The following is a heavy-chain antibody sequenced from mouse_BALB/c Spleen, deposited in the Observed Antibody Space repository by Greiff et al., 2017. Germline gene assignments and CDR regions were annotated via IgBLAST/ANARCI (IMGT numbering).Heavy chain of an antibody. CDR3: ARDGNYEGFAY. D-gene: IGHD2-1*01. V-gene: IGHV1-9*01. CDR2: ILPGSGST. J-gene: IGHJ3*01. CDR1: GYTFSSYW. Sequence: QVQLQQSGAELMKPGASVKISCKATGYTFSSYWIEWVKQRPGHGLEWIGEILPGSGSTNYNEKFKGKATFTADTSSNTAYMQLSSLTSEDSAVYYCARDGNYEGFAYWGQGTLVTVSA.